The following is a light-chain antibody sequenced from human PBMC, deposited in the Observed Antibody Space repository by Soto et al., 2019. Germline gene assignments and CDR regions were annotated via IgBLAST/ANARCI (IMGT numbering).Light chain of an antibody. J-gene: IGKJ4*01. CDR1: QSVGNY. CDR2: DTS. Sequence: EIVLTQSPATLSLSPGERATLSCRASQSVGNYLAWYQQKPGQAPRLLIHDTSNRATGIPARFSGSGSGTDVTLTISSLVPEDFAVYYCQQRSTWPSFGGGTKVEIK. CDR3: QQRSTWPS. V-gene: IGKV3-11*01.